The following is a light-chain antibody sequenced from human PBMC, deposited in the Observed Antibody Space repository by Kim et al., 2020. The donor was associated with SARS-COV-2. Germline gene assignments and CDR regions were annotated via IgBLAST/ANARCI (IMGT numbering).Light chain of an antibody. CDR1: SSDVGGYNY. CDR3: SSYTSSSTQV. Sequence: GQSITISCTVTSSDVGGYNYVSWYQQHPGKAPKLMIYDVSNRPSGVSNRFSGSKSGNTASLTISGLQAEDEADYYCSSYTSSSTQVFGGGTKLTVL. CDR2: DVS. V-gene: IGLV2-14*03. J-gene: IGLJ2*01.